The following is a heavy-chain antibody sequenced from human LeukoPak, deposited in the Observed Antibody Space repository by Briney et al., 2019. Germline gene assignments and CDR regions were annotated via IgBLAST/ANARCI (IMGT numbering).Heavy chain of an antibody. J-gene: IGHJ4*02. CDR2: IKSKTDGGTT. D-gene: IGHD3-22*01. V-gene: IGHV3-15*07. CDR1: GFTFSNAW. Sequence: GSLSLSCAASGFTFSNAWMNWVRQAPGKGLEWVGRIKSKTDGGTTDYAAPVKGRFTISRDDSKNTLYLQMNSLKTEDTAVYYCSTTYYYDSSEGYWGQGTLVTVSS. CDR3: STTYYYDSSEGY.